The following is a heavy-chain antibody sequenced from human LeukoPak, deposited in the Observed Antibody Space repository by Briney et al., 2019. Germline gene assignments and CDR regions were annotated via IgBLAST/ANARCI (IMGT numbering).Heavy chain of an antibody. CDR1: GGSFSGYY. CDR3: ARPFRRWLQSYYFDY. D-gene: IGHD5-24*01. Sequence: SETLSLTCAVYGGSFSGYYWSWIRQPPGKGLEWIGEINHSGSTNYNPSLKSRVTISVDTSKNQFSLKLSSVTAADTAVYYCARPFRRWLQSYYFDYWGQGTLVTVSS. J-gene: IGHJ4*02. CDR2: INHSGST. V-gene: IGHV4-34*01.